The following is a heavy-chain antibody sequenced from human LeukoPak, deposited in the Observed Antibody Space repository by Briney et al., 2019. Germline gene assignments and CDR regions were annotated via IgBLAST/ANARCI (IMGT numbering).Heavy chain of an antibody. Sequence: SETLSLTCAVYGGSFSGYYWSWIRQPPGEGLEWIGEINHSGSTNYNPSLKSRVTISVDTSKNQFSLKLSSVTAADTAVYYCARIPSVPGIAVAGTSSYWGQGTLVTVSS. CDR2: INHSGST. CDR3: ARIPSVPGIAVAGTSSY. J-gene: IGHJ4*02. D-gene: IGHD6-19*01. CDR1: GGSFSGYY. V-gene: IGHV4-34*01.